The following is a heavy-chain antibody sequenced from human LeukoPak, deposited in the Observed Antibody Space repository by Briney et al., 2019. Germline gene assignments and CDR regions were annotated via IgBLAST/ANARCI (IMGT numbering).Heavy chain of an antibody. J-gene: IGHJ3*02. CDR1: GGSISSYY. V-gene: IGHV4-4*07. Sequence: PSETLSLXCTVSGGSISSYYWSWIRQPAGKGLEWIGRIYTSGSTNYNPSLKSRVTMSVDTSKNQFSLKLSSVTAADTAVYYCASRYCSSTSCDDAFDIWGQGTMVTVSS. CDR3: ASRYCSSTSCDDAFDI. CDR2: IYTSGST. D-gene: IGHD2-2*01.